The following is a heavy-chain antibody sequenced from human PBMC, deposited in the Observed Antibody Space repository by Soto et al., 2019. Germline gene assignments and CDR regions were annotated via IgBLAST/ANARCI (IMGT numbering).Heavy chain of an antibody. J-gene: IGHJ4*02. D-gene: IGHD6-13*01. CDR2: ISAYNGNT. CDR1: GYTFTSYG. V-gene: IGHV1-18*01. CDR3: ARDGIAAAGGKTRPLAPFDY. Sequence: QVKLVQSGAEVKKPGASVKVSCKASGYTFTSYGISWVRQAPGQGLEWMGWISAYNGNTNYAQKLQGRVTMTTDTSTSTAYMELRSLRSDDTAVYYCARDGIAAAGGKTRPLAPFDYWGQGTLVTVSS.